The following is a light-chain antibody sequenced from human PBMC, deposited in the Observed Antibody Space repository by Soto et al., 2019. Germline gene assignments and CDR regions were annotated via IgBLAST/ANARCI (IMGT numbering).Light chain of an antibody. CDR3: LTWGAGIWV. V-gene: IGLV4-69*01. Sequence: QSVLTQSPSASASLGASVKLTCTLSSGHTNYAIAWHQLQPEKGPRYLMKLNSDGRHSKGDGIPDRFSGSSSGAERYLTISSLRSEDEADYYCLTWGAGIWVFGGGTKVTVL. J-gene: IGLJ3*02. CDR2: LNSDGRH. CDR1: SGHTNYA.